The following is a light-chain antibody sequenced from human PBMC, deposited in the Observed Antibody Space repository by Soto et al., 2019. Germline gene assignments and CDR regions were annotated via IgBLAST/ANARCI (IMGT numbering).Light chain of an antibody. CDR3: QQYYSTPLT. CDR2: WAS. CDR1: QSVLYSSNNKNY. V-gene: IGKV4-1*01. J-gene: IGKJ4*01. Sequence: TLAPDSLAVSLGERATINCKSSQSVLYSSNNKNYLAWYQQKPGQPPKLLIYWASTRESGVPDRFSGSGSGTDFTLTISSLQAEDVAVYYCQQYYSTPLTFGGGTKVEIK.